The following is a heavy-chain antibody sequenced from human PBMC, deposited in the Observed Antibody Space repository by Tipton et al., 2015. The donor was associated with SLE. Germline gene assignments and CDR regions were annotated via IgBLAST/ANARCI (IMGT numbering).Heavy chain of an antibody. D-gene: IGHD3-22*01. V-gene: IGHV1-8*01. CDR1: GYTFTNYD. CDR3: AREHFYQSSGYYLGFYYFDY. Sequence: QLVQSGAEVKKPGASLKVSCKASGYTFTNYDINWVRQATGQGLEWMGWMNPNSGNTGYSQKFQGRVTMTRDTSTSTAYMELRSLTSDDTAVYYCAREHFYQSSGYYLGFYYFDYWGQGTLVTVSS. CDR2: MNPNSGNT. J-gene: IGHJ4*02.